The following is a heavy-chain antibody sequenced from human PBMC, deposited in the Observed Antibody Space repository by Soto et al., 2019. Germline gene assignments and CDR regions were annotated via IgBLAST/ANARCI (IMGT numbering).Heavy chain of an antibody. CDR2: IIPILGIA. CDR1: GGTFSSYT. D-gene: IGHD3-10*01. CDR3: ARGRGSGSYYNSY. J-gene: IGHJ4*02. V-gene: IGHV1-69*02. Sequence: QVQLVQSGAEVKKPGSSVKVSCKASGGTFSSYTISWVRQAPGQGLKWMGRIIPILGIANYAQKFQGRVTITADKSTSTAYMELSSLRSEDTAVYYCARGRGSGSYYNSYWGQGTLVTVSS.